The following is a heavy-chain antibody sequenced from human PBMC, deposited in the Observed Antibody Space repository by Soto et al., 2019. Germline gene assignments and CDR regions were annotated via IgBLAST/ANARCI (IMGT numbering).Heavy chain of an antibody. CDR2: ISYDGSNK. J-gene: IGHJ4*02. CDR3: ARVVNSGSYVDY. CDR1: GFTFSSYA. D-gene: IGHD1-26*01. Sequence: QVQLVESGGGVVQPGRSLRLSCAASGFTFSSYAMHWVRQAPGKGLEWVAVISYDGSNKYYADSVKGRFTISRDNSKNTLYLQMNSLRAEDTAVYYCARVVNSGSYVDYWGQGTLVTVSS. V-gene: IGHV3-30-3*01.